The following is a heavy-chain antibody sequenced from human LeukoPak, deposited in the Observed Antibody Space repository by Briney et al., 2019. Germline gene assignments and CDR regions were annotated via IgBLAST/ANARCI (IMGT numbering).Heavy chain of an antibody. Sequence: ESGPTVAQPTQTLTLTCTFSGFSLSTSRVGVGWIRQPPGKALEWLALPYRHEDNRHSPSLKSRLTIIKDTSKNQVVLTMTYMDPVDTATYYCAHSYLVLLWFGELSGFRDGGWFDPWGQGTLVTVSS. V-gene: IGHV2-5*01. J-gene: IGHJ5*02. CDR2: PYRHEDN. CDR1: GFSLSTSRVG. D-gene: IGHD3-10*01. CDR3: AHSYLVLLWFGELSGFRDGGWFDP.